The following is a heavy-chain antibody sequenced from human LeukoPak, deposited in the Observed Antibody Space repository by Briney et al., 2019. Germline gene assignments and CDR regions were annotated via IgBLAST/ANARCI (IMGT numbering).Heavy chain of an antibody. CDR2: ITGGGGSTT. CDR1: GFSFSSCA. J-gene: IGHJ4*02. V-gene: IGHV3-23*01. Sequence: GGSLRLSCAAYGFSFSSCAMSWVRQAPGKGLEWVSAITGGGGSTTYYADSVKGRFTISADNSKNTLYLQMHSLRAEDTAIYYCAKGRVGGWNGGDCWGQGTLVTVSS. D-gene: IGHD1-1*01. CDR3: AKGRVGGWNGGDC.